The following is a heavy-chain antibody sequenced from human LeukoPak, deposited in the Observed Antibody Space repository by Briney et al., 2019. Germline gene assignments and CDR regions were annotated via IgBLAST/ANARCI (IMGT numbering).Heavy chain of an antibody. V-gene: IGHV3-23*01. CDR3: AKGAYDYIEIAYFDY. CDR2: SIGSSGST. D-gene: IGHD5-12*01. J-gene: IGHJ4*02. Sequence: GGSLRLSCVASGFSFKDFALNWVGQAPGKGRGWVQLSIGSSGSTFYADSVKGRFTISRDKSKNTLYLQMNSLRAEDTAVYYCAKGAYDYIEIAYFDYWGQGSLVTVSS. CDR1: GFSFKDFA.